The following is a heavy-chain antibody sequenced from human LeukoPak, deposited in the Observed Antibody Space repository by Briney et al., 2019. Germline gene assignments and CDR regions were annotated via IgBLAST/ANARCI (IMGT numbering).Heavy chain of an antibody. CDR3: ARGYCSGGDCYGFDY. D-gene: IGHD2-15*01. CDR2: INPHNGGT. CDR1: GYTFTGCY. J-gene: IGHJ4*02. V-gene: IGHV1-2*02. Sequence: ASVKVSCKASGYTFTGCYMHWVRQAPGQGLEWTGWINPHNGGTNYAQKFRGRVAMTRDTSIGTAYMELSRLRSDDTAVYYCARGYCSGGDCYGFDYWGQGTLVTVSS.